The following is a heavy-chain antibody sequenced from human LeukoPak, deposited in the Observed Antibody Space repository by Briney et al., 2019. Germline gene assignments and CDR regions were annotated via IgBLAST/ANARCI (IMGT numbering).Heavy chain of an antibody. V-gene: IGHV3-21*01. CDR1: GFTFSSYS. CDR3: AREVYSKYEGDALDV. Sequence: GGSLRLSCAASGFTFSSYSMNWVRQAPGKGLEWVSSISGSSSHIYYADSVKGRFTISRDNAKNSLYLRMNSLRAEDTALYYCAREVYSKYEGDALDVWGQGTTVTVSS. D-gene: IGHD4-11*01. J-gene: IGHJ6*02. CDR2: ISGSSSHI.